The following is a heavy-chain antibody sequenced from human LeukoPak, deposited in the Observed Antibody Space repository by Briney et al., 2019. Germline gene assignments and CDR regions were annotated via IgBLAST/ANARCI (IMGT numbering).Heavy chain of an antibody. Sequence: PSETLSLTCAVYGGSFSGYYWSWIRQPPGKGLEWIGEINHSGSTNYNPSLKSRVTISVDTSKNQFSLKLSSVTAADTAVYYCARRSGWEATYYYYYMDVWGKGTTVTVSS. CDR3: ARRSGWEATYYYYYMDV. CDR2: INHSGST. V-gene: IGHV4-34*01. J-gene: IGHJ6*03. CDR1: GGSFSGYY. D-gene: IGHD1-26*01.